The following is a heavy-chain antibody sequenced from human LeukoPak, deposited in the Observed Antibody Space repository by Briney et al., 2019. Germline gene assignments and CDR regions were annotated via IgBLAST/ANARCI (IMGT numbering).Heavy chain of an antibody. CDR2: IYHSGST. D-gene: IGHD3-22*01. V-gene: IGHV4-30-2*01. Sequence: PSQTLSLTCTVSGGSISSGGYYWSWIRQPPGKGLEWIGYIYHSGSTYYNPSLKSRVTISVDRSKNQFSLKLSSVTAADTAVYYCARESREGLEWLHYYYDSRANLGILDYWGQGTLVTVSS. CDR3: ARESREGLEWLHYYYDSRANLGILDY. CDR1: GGSISSGGYY. J-gene: IGHJ4*02.